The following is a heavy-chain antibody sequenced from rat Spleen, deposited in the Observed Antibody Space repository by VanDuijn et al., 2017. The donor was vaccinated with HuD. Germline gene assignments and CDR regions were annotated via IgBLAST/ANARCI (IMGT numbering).Heavy chain of an antibody. CDR1: GFTFSNYD. J-gene: IGHJ2*01. D-gene: IGHD1-10*01. V-gene: IGHV5S23*01. CDR3: ARHGIYINCGYAYYFDY. Sequence: EVQLVESGGGLIQPGRSLKLSCAASGFTFSNYDMAWVRQAPTKGLEWVASISTGGGNTYYRDSLKGRFTISRDNAKRTLYLQMDSLRSEDTATYYCARHGIYINCGYAYYFDYWGQGVMVTVSS. CDR2: ISTGGGNT.